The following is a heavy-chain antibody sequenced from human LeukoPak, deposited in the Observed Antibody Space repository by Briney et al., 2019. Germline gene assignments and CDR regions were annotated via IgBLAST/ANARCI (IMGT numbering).Heavy chain of an antibody. CDR1: GFTFSSYA. V-gene: IGHV3-23*01. D-gene: IGHD6-13*01. CDR2: ISGSGGST. J-gene: IGHJ5*02. Sequence: GGSLRLSCAASGFTFSSYAMSWVRQAPGKGLEWVSAISGSGGSTYYADSVKGRFTISRDNSKNTLYLQMNSLRAEGTAVYYCAKGGQQLVRFNWFDPWGQGTLVTVSS. CDR3: AKGGQQLVRFNWFDP.